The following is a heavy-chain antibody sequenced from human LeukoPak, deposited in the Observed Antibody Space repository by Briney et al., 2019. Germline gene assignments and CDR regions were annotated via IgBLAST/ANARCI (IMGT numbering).Heavy chain of an antibody. D-gene: IGHD3-22*01. J-gene: IGHJ4*02. CDR3: ASRDSSGYYYFDY. CDR2: IYPGDSDT. Sequence: GASLKISFKGSGYRFTSYWIGWLRRMPGKGLEGMGIIYPGDSDTRYSPSFQGQVTISADKSISTAYLQWSSLKASDTAMYYCASRDSSGYYYFDYWGQGTLVTVSS. V-gene: IGHV5-51*01. CDR1: GYRFTSYW.